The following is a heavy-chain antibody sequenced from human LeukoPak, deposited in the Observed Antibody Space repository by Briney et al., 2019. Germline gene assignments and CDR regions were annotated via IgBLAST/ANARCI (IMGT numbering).Heavy chain of an antibody. Sequence: GGSPRLSCAASGFTFSSYSMIWVRQAPGKGLEWVSSIGSSSSYIYYVDSVKGRFTISRDNAKNSLYLQMNRLRAEDTAVYYCAPFQDILTGYYLLDYWGQETLVTVSS. J-gene: IGHJ4*02. V-gene: IGHV3-21*01. D-gene: IGHD3-9*01. CDR3: APFQDILTGYYLLDY. CDR1: GFTFSSYS. CDR2: IGSSSSYI.